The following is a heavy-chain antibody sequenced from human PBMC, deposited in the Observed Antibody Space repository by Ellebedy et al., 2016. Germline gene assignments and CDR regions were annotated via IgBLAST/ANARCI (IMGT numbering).Heavy chain of an antibody. V-gene: IGHV3-15*07. J-gene: IGHJ6*02. D-gene: IGHD4-17*01. CDR1: GFTFRKAY. CDR3: TTEATVTTYGMDV. CDR2: IKRETEGATT. Sequence: GESLKISXAGSGFTFRKAYMNWVRQAPGKGLEWVGRIKRETEGATTDYAAPVKGRFTISRDDSKSTLYLQMNTLKSEDTAVYYCTTEATVTTYGMDVWGQGTTVTVSS.